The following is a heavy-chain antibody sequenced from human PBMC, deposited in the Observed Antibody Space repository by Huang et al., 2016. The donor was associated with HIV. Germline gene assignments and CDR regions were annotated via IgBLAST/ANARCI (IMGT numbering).Heavy chain of an antibody. Sequence: QVQLVQSGAEVKKPGASVKVSCKASGYAFTSYDMPWVRQAPGQGLEAMRIINPSDGSTSYAQKFQGRVTTTRDTSTNTVFMELSSLRSEDTAVYYCARDRDFYDSSGYWGFNYFDYWGQGTLVTVSS. V-gene: IGHV1-46*01. CDR2: INPSDGST. D-gene: IGHD3-22*01. J-gene: IGHJ4*02. CDR1: GYAFTSYD. CDR3: ARDRDFYDSSGYWGFNYFDY.